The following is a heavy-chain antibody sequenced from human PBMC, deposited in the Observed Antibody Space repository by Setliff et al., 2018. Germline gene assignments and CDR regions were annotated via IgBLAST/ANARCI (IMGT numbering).Heavy chain of an antibody. CDR2: INTNTGNP. Sequence: GASVKVSCKASGYTFSSYAMGWMRQAPGQRLEWMGWINTNTGNPSYAQDFTGRLVFSLDTSVSTAYLQISSLKAEDSAVYYCARASRFGTTVWKGDYYMDVWGEGTTVTVSS. V-gene: IGHV7-4-1*02. CDR3: ARASRFGTTVWKGDYYMDV. D-gene: IGHD4-4*01. J-gene: IGHJ6*03. CDR1: GYTFSSYA.